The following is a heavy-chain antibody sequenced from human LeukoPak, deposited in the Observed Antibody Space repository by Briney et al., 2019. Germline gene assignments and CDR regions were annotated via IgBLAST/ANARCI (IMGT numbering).Heavy chain of an antibody. CDR1: GFTFSSYW. D-gene: IGHD6-13*01. CDR2: IRQDGSQK. Sequence: GGSLRLSCAASGFTFSSYWMSWVRQAPGKGLEWVATIRQDGSQKYYVDSVKGRFTISRDNAKNSLYLQMNSLRAEDTAVYYCARCPVAYSSSWYAYSYYYYYYMDVWGKGTTVTISS. J-gene: IGHJ6*03. CDR3: ARCPVAYSSSWYAYSYYYYYYMDV. V-gene: IGHV3-7*03.